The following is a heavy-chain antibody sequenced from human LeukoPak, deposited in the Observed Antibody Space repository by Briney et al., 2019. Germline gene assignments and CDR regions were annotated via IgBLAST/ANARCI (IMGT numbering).Heavy chain of an antibody. CDR3: AGRKVLDASFDY. D-gene: IGHD3-16*01. CDR1: GFTVSNNY. J-gene: IGHJ4*02. CDR2: IYSGDNT. Sequence: GGSLRLSCAASGFTVSNNYMSWVRQAPGKGLEWVSVIYSGDNTYYVESVKGRFTISRDNSKNTLFLQMNRLRAEDTAVYYCAGRKVLDASFDYWGQGTLVTVSS. V-gene: IGHV3-66*02.